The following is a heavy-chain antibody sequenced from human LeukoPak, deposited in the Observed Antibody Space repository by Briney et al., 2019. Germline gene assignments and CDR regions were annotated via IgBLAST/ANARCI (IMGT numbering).Heavy chain of an antibody. Sequence: GGSLRLSCAASGFTLSHYYMTWIRQAPGKGLEWLSCISSSVDTIYYADPVKGRFTVFRDNAENSLYLQMNSLRAEDTAMYYCARQGSEIDYWGQGTLVTVSS. CDR2: ISSSVDTI. V-gene: IGHV3-11*01. CDR3: ARQGSEIDY. J-gene: IGHJ4*02. CDR1: GFTLSHYY.